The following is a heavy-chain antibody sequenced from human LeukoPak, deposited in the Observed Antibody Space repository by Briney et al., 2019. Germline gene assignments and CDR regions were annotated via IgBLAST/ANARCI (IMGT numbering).Heavy chain of an antibody. CDR3: AREFPDCSSTSCYSHYYYGMDV. D-gene: IGHD2-2*02. V-gene: IGHV1-69*13. CDR1: GGTFSSYA. Sequence: ASVKVSCKASGGTFSSYAISWVRQAPGQGLEWMGGIIPIFGTANYAQKFQGRVTIIADESTSTAYMELSSLRSEDTAVYYRAREFPDCSSTSCYSHYYYGMDVWGQGTTVTVSS. J-gene: IGHJ6*02. CDR2: IIPIFGTA.